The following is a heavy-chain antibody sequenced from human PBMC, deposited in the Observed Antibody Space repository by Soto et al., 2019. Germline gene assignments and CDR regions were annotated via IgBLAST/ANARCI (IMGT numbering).Heavy chain of an antibody. CDR3: ARDGVGHTTFFGYFDY. V-gene: IGHV3-33*01. D-gene: IGHD1-26*01. Sequence: QVQLVESGGGVVQPGRSLRLSCAASGLTFSGLGMHWVRQAPGKGLEWVAVIRYDGSNIYYADAVKGRITISRDKSKDTRHLQMNRLRADDTAVYYCARDGVGHTTFFGYFDYWGQGTLVTVYS. CDR2: IRYDGSNI. CDR1: GLTFSGLG. J-gene: IGHJ4*02.